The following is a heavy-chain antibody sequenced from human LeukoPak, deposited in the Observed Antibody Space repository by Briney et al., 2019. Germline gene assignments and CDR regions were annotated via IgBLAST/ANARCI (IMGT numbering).Heavy chain of an antibody. CDR2: IYYSGST. Sequence: PSKTLSLTCTVSGGSISSYYWSWIRQPPGKGLEWIGYIYYSGSTNYNPSLKSRVTISVDTSKNQFSLKLSSVTAADTAVYYCAGGFGELSLDALDIWGQGTMVTVSS. CDR3: AGGFGELSLDALDI. CDR1: GGSISSYY. J-gene: IGHJ3*02. V-gene: IGHV4-59*01. D-gene: IGHD3-10*01.